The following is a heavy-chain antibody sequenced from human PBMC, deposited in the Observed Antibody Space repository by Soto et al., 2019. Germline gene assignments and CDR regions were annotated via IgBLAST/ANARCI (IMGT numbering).Heavy chain of an antibody. CDR3: ARDPGGSGEAPDY. D-gene: IGHD3-10*01. V-gene: IGHV1-3*01. CDR1: GYTFTSYA. CDR2: INAGNGNT. J-gene: IGHJ4*02. Sequence: GASVKVSCKASGYTFTSYAMHWVRQAPGQRLEWMGWINAGNGNTKYSQKFQGRVTITRDTSASTAYMELSSLRSEDTAVYYCARDPGGSGEAPDYWGQGTLVTVSS.